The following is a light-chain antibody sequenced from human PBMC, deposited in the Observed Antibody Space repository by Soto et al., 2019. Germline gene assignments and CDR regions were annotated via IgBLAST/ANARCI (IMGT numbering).Light chain of an antibody. CDR1: TANIGKNF. V-gene: IGLV1-47*02. CDR2: SDT. Sequence: QLVLTQPPSASGAPGQRVTISCSGNTANIGKNFVYWYLQLPGTAPKLLIFSDTQRPSGVPDRFSGSKSGSSASLVINGLRSEDDGDYYCAAWDDRLSGRVFGTGTKVTVL. CDR3: AAWDDRLSGRV. J-gene: IGLJ1*01.